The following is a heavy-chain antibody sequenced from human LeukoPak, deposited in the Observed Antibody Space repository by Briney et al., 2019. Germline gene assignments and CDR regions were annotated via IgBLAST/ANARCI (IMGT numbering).Heavy chain of an antibody. J-gene: IGHJ6*03. Sequence: ASVKVSCKASGYTFTSYDINWVRQATGQGLEWMGWMNPISGNTGHAQKFQGRVTMTRDTSISTAYMELSSLRSEDTAVYYCARGPPIRGYRYGYDTGYYYSYSMDVWGKGTTVTVTS. CDR2: MNPISGNT. D-gene: IGHD5-18*01. V-gene: IGHV1-8*01. CDR3: ARGPPIRGYRYGYDTGYYYSYSMDV. CDR1: GYTFTSYD.